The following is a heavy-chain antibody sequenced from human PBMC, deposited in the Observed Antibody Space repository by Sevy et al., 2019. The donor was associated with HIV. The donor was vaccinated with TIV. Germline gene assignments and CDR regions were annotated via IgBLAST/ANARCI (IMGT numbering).Heavy chain of an antibody. J-gene: IGHJ6*02. CDR3: AKVLHIVEIPAAIDYYYGMDF. Sequence: GGSLRLSCAASGFTFSSYGMHWVRQAPGKGLEWVAFIRFDGTIKYYRDSVKGRLTVSRDNSKNTLYLQMNSLRTEDTAVYFCAKVLHIVEIPAAIDYYYGMDFWGQGTTVTVSS. V-gene: IGHV3-30*02. CDR1: GFTFSSYG. D-gene: IGHD2-2*01. CDR2: IRFDGTIK.